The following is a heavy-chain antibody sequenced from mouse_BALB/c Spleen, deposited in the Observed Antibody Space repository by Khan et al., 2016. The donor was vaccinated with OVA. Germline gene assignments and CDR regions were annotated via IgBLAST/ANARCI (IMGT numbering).Heavy chain of an antibody. CDR2: IAPGSGST. CDR1: GYTFTSYW. CDR3: AISNYYGSSLYAMDY. D-gene: IGHD1-1*01. V-gene: IGHV1S41*01. Sequence: DLVKPGASVKLSCKASGYTFTSYWIHWIKQRPGQGLEWIGRIAPGSGSTYYNEMFKGKATLTVDTSSSTAYIQLSSLSSDDSAVYFCAISNYYGSSLYAMDYWGQGTSVTVSS. J-gene: IGHJ4*01.